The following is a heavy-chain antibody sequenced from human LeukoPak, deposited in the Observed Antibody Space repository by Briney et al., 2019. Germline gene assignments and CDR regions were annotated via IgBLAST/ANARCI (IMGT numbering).Heavy chain of an antibody. J-gene: IGHJ4*02. CDR1: GFTFSSYA. Sequence: GGSLRLSCAASGFTFSSYAMSWVRQAPGKGLEWVSVISGSGGGTYYADSVKGRFTISRDTSKNTLFLQMNGLSAEDTAVYYCAKSPKPYPRLMYSVYYFDYWGQGTLVTVSS. CDR3: AKSPKPYPRLMYSVYYFDY. D-gene: IGHD2-8*01. CDR2: ISGSGGGT. V-gene: IGHV3-23*01.